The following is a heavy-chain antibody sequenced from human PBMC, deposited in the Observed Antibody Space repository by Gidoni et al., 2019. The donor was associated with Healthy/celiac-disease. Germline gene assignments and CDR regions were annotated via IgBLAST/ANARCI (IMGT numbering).Heavy chain of an antibody. CDR1: GFTFSSHS. D-gene: IGHD2-21*02. Sequence: EVQLVESGGGLVKPGGSLRLSCAASGFTFSSHSMNWVRQAPGKGLEWVSSISSSSSYIYYADSVKGRFTISRDNAKNSLYLQMNSLRAEDTAVYYCAREDIVVVTATRSPNVYYYYGMDVWGQGTTVTVSS. CDR3: AREDIVVVTATRSPNVYYYYGMDV. V-gene: IGHV3-21*01. CDR2: ISSSSSYI. J-gene: IGHJ6*02.